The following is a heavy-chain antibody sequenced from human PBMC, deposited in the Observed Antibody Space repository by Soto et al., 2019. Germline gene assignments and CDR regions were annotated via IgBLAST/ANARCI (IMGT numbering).Heavy chain of an antibody. CDR2: IYYSGST. CDR3: ARRHYYDSSGYDY. CDR1: GGSISSYY. D-gene: IGHD3-22*01. Sequence: SETLSLTCTVSGGSISSYYWSWIRQPPGKGLEWIGYIYYSGSTNYNPSLKSRVTISVDTSKNQFSLKLSSVTAADAAVYYCARRHYYDSSGYDYWGQGTLVTVSS. J-gene: IGHJ4*02. V-gene: IGHV4-59*08.